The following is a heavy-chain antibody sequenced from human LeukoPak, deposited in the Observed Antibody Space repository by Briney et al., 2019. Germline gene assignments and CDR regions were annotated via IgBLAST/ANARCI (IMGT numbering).Heavy chain of an antibody. J-gene: IGHJ3*02. V-gene: IGHV3-23*01. Sequence: SGGSLRLSCAASGFTFSGYTMSWVRQAPGKWLEWVSPISGSGGSTYYADSVKGRFTISRGNSKNTLYLQMNSLRAEDTAVYYCAKVCSGSFFAFDIWGQGTMVTVSS. CDR2: ISGSGGST. D-gene: IGHD1-26*01. CDR1: GFTFSGYT. CDR3: AKVCSGSFFAFDI.